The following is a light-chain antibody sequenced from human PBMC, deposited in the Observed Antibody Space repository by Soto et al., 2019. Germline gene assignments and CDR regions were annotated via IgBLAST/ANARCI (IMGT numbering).Light chain of an antibody. CDR2: DAS. CDR3: QQYGSSPIT. CDR1: QSVSSN. J-gene: IGKJ5*01. V-gene: IGKV3-15*01. Sequence: EIVMTQSPATLSVSPGERATLSFRASQSVSSNLAWHQQKPGQAPRILMYDASTRATGIPARFSGSGSGTEFTLTISSLQSEDFAVYYCQQYGSSPITFGQGTRLEIK.